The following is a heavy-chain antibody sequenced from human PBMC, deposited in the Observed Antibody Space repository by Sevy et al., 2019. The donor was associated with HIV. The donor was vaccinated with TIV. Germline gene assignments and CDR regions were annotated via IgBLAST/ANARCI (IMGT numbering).Heavy chain of an antibody. J-gene: IGHJ4*02. CDR2: IYHSGST. CDR3: ARVYYYGSGRPNYYFDY. V-gene: IGHV4-38-2*01. D-gene: IGHD3-10*01. Sequence: SETLSLTCAVSGYSISSGYYWGWIRQPPGKGLEWIGSIYHSGSTYYNPSLKSRVTISVDTSKNQFSLKLSSVTAADTAVYYCARVYYYGSGRPNYYFDYWGQGTLVTVSS. CDR1: GYSISSGYY.